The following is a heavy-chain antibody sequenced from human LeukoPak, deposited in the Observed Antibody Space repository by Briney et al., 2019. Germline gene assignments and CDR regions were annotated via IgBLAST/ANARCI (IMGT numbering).Heavy chain of an antibody. Sequence: SETLSLTCTVSGGSINSYWSWIRQPAGKGLEWIGRISGSGTITYNPALQSRLSISIDTSKNQFSLKLMSVTAADTAVYYCARARSGIAGFDPWGQGTLVTVSS. J-gene: IGHJ5*02. CDR3: ARARSGIAGFDP. CDR2: ISGSGTI. CDR1: GGSINSY. D-gene: IGHD6-13*01. V-gene: IGHV4-4*07.